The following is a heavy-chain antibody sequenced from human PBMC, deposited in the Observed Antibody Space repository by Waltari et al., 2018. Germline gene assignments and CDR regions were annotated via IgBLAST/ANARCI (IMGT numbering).Heavy chain of an antibody. CDR3: ARVDTIFGVATYFDY. J-gene: IGHJ4*02. D-gene: IGHD3-3*01. CDR1: GGTFSSYA. Sequence: QVQLVQSGAEVKKPGSSVKVSCKASGGTFSSYAISCVRQAPGQGLEWMGGIIPIFGTANYAQKFQGRVTITADESTSTAYMELSSLRSEDTAVYYCARVDTIFGVATYFDYWGQGTLVTVSS. CDR2: IIPIFGTA. V-gene: IGHV1-69*12.